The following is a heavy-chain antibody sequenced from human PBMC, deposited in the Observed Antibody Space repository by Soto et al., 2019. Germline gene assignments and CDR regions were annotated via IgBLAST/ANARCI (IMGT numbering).Heavy chain of an antibody. CDR1: GDSVSSNSAA. D-gene: IGHD6-19*01. Sequence: PSQTLSLTCAISGDSVSSNSAAWNWIRQSPSRGLEWLGRTYYRSKWYNDYAVSVKSRITINPDTSKNQFSLQLISVTPEDTAVYYCARAGAGYSSGWYSSLDYYYGMDVWGQGTTVTVSS. CDR2: TYYRSKWYN. J-gene: IGHJ6*02. CDR3: ARAGAGYSSGWYSSLDYYYGMDV. V-gene: IGHV6-1*01.